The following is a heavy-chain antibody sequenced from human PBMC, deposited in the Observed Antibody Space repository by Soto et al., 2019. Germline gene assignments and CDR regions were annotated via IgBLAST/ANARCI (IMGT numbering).Heavy chain of an antibody. V-gene: IGHV3-30*04. CDR2: IAFDGTNK. D-gene: IGHD3-22*01. Sequence: GGSLRLSCVGTGFTFGSHAMNWVRQAPGKGLEWVSVIAFDGTNKYYADSVRGRFTISRDNSKSTLYLQMDSLRPDDSAIYYCARSYGPFYDSSYYGLARNYFDYWGQGTLVTVSS. CDR3: ARSYGPFYDSSYYGLARNYFDY. CDR1: GFTFGSHA. J-gene: IGHJ4*02.